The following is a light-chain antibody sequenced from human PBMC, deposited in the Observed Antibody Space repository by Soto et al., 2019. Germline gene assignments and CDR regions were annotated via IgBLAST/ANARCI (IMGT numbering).Light chain of an antibody. CDR3: QQYNNWPPIT. CDR2: GAS. CDR1: QSVSSN. Sequence: EIVMTQSPATLSVSPGERATLACRASQSVSSNLAWYQQKPGQAPRLLIYGASTRATGIPARFSGSGSGTEVPLTISSLQSEDVAVYYCQQYNNWPPITFGQGTRLEIK. V-gene: IGKV3-15*01. J-gene: IGKJ5*01.